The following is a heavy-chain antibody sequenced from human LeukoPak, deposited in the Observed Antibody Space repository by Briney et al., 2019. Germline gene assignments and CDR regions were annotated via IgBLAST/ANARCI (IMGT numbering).Heavy chain of an antibody. CDR3: ARCEVARGWFDP. D-gene: IGHD5-24*01. J-gene: IGHJ5*02. CDR1: GYTFTGYY. Sequence: EASVKVSCKASGYTFTGYYMHWVRQAPGRGLEWMGWINPNSGGTNYAQKFQGRVTMTRDTSISTAYMELSRLRSDDTAVYYCARCEVARGWFDPWGQGTLVTVSS. V-gene: IGHV1-2*02. CDR2: INPNSGGT.